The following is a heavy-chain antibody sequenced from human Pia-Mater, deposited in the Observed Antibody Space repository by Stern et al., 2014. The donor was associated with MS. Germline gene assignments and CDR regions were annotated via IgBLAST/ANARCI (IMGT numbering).Heavy chain of an antibody. Sequence: VQLVQSGAEVKKTGSSVKVSCKTSGGIFSLSAISWLRQAPGPGLEWMGRIPLFRTPTSVQRSRNRVTFTADRSTNTAYMELTNLTSDDTAVYYCARDPPEPIPLPRPGGNFWGQGTLVTVSS. CDR2: IPLFRTP. CDR1: GGIFSLSA. D-gene: IGHD2-2*02. V-gene: IGHV1-69*06. J-gene: IGHJ4*02. CDR3: ARDPPEPIPLPRPGGNF.